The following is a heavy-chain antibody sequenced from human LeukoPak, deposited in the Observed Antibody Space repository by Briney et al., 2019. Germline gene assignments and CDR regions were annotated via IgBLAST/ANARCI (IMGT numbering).Heavy chain of an antibody. CDR2: INPDSGFT. V-gene: IGHV1-2*02. J-gene: IGHJ4*02. CDR3: APTAEAYTSWWKV. CDR1: GYKFTDDY. Sequence: ASVRVSCKASGYKFTDDYMHWVRQAPGQGLEFLGWINPDSGFTNYAQKFKGRVTMTRDTSISTAYLEVRSLTSDDAAVYYCAPTAEAYTSWWKVWGQGTLVTVSS. D-gene: IGHD3-16*01.